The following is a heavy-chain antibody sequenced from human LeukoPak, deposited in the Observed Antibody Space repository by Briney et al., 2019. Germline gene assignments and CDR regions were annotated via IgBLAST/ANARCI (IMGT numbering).Heavy chain of an antibody. J-gene: IGHJ6*03. V-gene: IGHV4-59*01. CDR1: GGSISSYY. CDR3: ARVDIVLMVSSEDYYYMDV. CDR2: IYYSGST. D-gene: IGHD2-8*01. Sequence: SETLSLTCTVSGGSISSYYWSWIRQPPGKGLEWIGYIYYSGSTNYNPSLKSRVTISVDTSKNQFSLKLSSVTAADTAVYYCARVDIVLMVSSEDYYYMDVWGKGTTVTVSS.